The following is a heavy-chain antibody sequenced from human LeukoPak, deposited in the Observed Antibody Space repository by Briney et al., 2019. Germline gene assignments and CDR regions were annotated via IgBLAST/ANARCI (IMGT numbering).Heavy chain of an antibody. Sequence: ASVKVSCKASGYTFTSYYMHWVRQAPGQGLEWMGIINPSGGSTSYAQKFQGRVTMTRDTSTGTVYMELSSLRSEDTAVYYCARTAWDYDAFDIWGQGTMVTVSS. CDR2: INPSGGST. CDR1: GYTFTSYY. CDR3: ARTAWDYDAFDI. D-gene: IGHD1-26*01. J-gene: IGHJ3*02. V-gene: IGHV1-46*01.